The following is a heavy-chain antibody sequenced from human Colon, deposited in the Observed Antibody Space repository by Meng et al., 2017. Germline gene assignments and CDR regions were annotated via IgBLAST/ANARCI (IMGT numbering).Heavy chain of an antibody. D-gene: IGHD1-7*01. Sequence: QVQLVQAGPVVKKPGASVKLSCNASGYTFTDCYVHWVRQAPGQGLEWMGRIIPSSGVANSAQKFQGRVTLTWDTSISTAYMELSSLRSDDTAIYYCARDGGNYDFDYWGQGTLVTVSS. CDR2: IIPSSGVA. J-gene: IGHJ4*02. V-gene: IGHV1-2*06. CDR3: ARDGGNYDFDY. CDR1: GYTFTDCY.